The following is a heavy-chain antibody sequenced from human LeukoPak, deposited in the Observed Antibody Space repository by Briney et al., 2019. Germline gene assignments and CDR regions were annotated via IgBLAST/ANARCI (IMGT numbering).Heavy chain of an antibody. D-gene: IGHD1-14*01. V-gene: IGHV3-53*01. CDR2: LYSDGNT. J-gene: IGHJ4*02. CDR3: ARGVEPLAANTLAY. CDR1: GFTVITND. Sequence: GGSLRLSCAASGFTVITNDMTWVRQAPGKGREWVSVLYSDGNTKYADSVQGRFTISRDNSKNTLYLEMNSLRPDDTAVYYCARGVEPLAANTLAYWGQGTLVTVSS.